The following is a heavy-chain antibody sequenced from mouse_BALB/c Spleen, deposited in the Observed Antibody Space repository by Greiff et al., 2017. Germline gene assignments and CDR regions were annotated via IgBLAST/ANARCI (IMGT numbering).Heavy chain of an antibody. Sequence: DVKLQESGPGLVKPSQSLSLTCTVTGYSITSDYAWNWIRQFPGNKLEWMGYISYSGSTRYNPSLKSRISITRDTSKNQFFLQLNSVTTEDTATYYYAREGSSYAMDYWGQGTSVTVSS. CDR2: ISYSGST. CDR1: GYSITSDYA. D-gene: IGHD1-1*01. V-gene: IGHV3-2*02. CDR3: AREGSSYAMDY. J-gene: IGHJ4*01.